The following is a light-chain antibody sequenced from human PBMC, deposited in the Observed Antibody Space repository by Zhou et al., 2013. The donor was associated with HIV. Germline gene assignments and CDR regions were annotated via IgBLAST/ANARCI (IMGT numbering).Light chain of an antibody. CDR2: AAS. V-gene: IGKV1-9*01. Sequence: IQLTQSPSSLSASVGDRVTITCRASQGISSYLAWYQQKPGKAPKLLIYAASTLQSGVPSRFSGSGSGTDFTLTISRLEPEDFAVYYCQQYGSSPRNFGGGTKVEIK. CDR1: QGISSY. CDR3: QQYGSSPRN. J-gene: IGKJ4*01.